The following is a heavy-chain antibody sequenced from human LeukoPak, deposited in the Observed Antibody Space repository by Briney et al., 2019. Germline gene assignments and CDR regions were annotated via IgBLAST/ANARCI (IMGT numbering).Heavy chain of an antibody. Sequence: SETLSLTCIVSGGSISSGDYYWSWIRQPPGKGLEWIGYISYSGSTYYNPSLKSRVTISIDTSKNQFSLRLSSVTAADTAVYYCARADLDYGDYWGQGTLVTVSS. CDR1: GGSISSGDYY. J-gene: IGHJ4*02. V-gene: IGHV4-30-4*08. CDR2: ISYSGST. D-gene: IGHD3-16*01. CDR3: ARADLDYGDY.